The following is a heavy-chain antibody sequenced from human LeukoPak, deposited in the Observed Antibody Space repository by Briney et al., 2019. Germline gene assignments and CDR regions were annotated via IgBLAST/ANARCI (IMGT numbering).Heavy chain of an antibody. CDR2: ISGSGGST. V-gene: IGHV3-23*01. CDR1: GFTFSSYA. Sequence: GGSLRLSCAASGFTFSSYAMSWVRQAPGKVLEWVSAISGSGGSTYYADSVKGRFTISRDNSKNTLYLQMNSLRAEDTAVYYCAKAADKITASGYYYYWGQGTLVTVSS. CDR3: AKAADKITASGYYYY. D-gene: IGHD3-22*01. J-gene: IGHJ4*02.